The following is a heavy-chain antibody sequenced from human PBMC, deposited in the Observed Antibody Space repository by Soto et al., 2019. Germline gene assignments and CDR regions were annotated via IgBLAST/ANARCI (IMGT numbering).Heavy chain of an antibody. D-gene: IGHD6-19*01. Sequence: PSETLSLTCTVSGYSISSGSYWWCIRQPPGKGPEWIATIYHGGTTYYNPSLKSRITISVDTSNNQFSLKLTSVTAADTAVYYCARVHVMVVAGSTLDYWGHGTLVTVSS. CDR2: IYHGGTT. J-gene: IGHJ4*01. CDR1: GYSISSGSY. CDR3: ARVHVMVVAGSTLDY. V-gene: IGHV4-38-2*02.